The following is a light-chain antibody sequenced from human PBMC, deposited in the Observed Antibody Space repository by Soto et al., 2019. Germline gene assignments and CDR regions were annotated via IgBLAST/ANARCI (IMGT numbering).Light chain of an antibody. J-gene: IGKJ3*01. Sequence: DIQLTQSPSFLSASVGDRVTITCRASQGISSYLAWYQQKPGKAPKLLIYAASTLQSGVPSRFSGSGSGTEFALTMSSLQPEDFATYYCQQGGTFGPGTKVDI. V-gene: IGKV1-9*01. CDR1: QGISSY. CDR2: AAS. CDR3: QQGGT.